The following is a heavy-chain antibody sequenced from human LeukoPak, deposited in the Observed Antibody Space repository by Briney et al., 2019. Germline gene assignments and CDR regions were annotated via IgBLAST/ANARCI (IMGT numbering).Heavy chain of an antibody. J-gene: IGHJ5*02. CDR1: GYTFTGYY. Sequence: ASVKVSCKASGYTFTGYYMHWVRQAPGQGLEWMGWIIPNSGGTNYAQKFQGRVTMTRDTSISTAYMELRRLRSDDTAVYYCARAEDYYGSALDPWGQGTLVTVSS. CDR2: IIPNSGGT. V-gene: IGHV1-2*02. D-gene: IGHD3-10*01. CDR3: ARAEDYYGSALDP.